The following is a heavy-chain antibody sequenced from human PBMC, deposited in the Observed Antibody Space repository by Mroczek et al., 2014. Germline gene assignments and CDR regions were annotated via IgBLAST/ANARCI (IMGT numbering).Heavy chain of an antibody. CDR2: IYSGGST. CDR3: AGGRYGGNSQGDFDY. J-gene: IGHJ4*02. V-gene: IGHV3-53*01. CDR1: GFTVSSNY. Sequence: ESGGGLIQPGGSLRLSCAASGFTVSSNYMSWVRQAPGKGLEWVSVIYSGGSTYYADSVKGRFTISRDNSKNTLYLQMNSLRAEDTAVYYCAGGRYGGNSQGDFDYWGQGTLVTVSS. D-gene: IGHD4-23*01.